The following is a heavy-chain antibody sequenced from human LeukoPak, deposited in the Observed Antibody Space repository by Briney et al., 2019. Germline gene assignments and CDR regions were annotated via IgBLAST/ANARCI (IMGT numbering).Heavy chain of an antibody. CDR1: GFTFSSYA. CDR2: ISGSGGST. Sequence: GSLRLSCAASGFTFSSYAMSWVRQAPGKGLEWVSAISGSGGSTYYADSVKGRFTIPRDNSKNTLYLQMNSLRAEDTAVCYCAKTFGEFILDYWGQGTLVTVSS. D-gene: IGHD3-10*01. J-gene: IGHJ4*02. CDR3: AKTFGEFILDY. V-gene: IGHV3-23*01.